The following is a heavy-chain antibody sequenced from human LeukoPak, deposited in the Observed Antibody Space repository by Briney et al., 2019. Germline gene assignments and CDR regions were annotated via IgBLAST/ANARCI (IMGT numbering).Heavy chain of an antibody. CDR3: ASGVGTTGTGY. V-gene: IGHV3-48*01. Sequence: GGSLTLSCAASGFTFNTYSMNWVRQAPGKGLEWLTYISRSSATIYHPASVKGPFTISRTNVKNSLYLQMTRLRSEDTAVYYCASGVGTTGTGYWGQGTRVTVSS. CDR2: ISRSSATI. CDR1: GFTFNTYS. J-gene: IGHJ4*02. D-gene: IGHD1-1*01.